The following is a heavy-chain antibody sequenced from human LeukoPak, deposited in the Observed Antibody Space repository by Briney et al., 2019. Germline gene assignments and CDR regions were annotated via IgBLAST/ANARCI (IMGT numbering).Heavy chain of an antibody. CDR3: AKSTGYSSGWTLDY. V-gene: IGHV3-48*01. CDR1: GFTFSSCS. J-gene: IGHJ4*02. Sequence: GGSLRLSCAASGFTFSSCSMNWVRQAPGKGLEWISYISSSSSTIYYADSVKGRFTISRDNAKNSLYLQMNSLRAEDTAVYYCAKSTGYSSGWTLDYWGQGTLVTVSS. D-gene: IGHD6-19*01. CDR2: ISSSSSTI.